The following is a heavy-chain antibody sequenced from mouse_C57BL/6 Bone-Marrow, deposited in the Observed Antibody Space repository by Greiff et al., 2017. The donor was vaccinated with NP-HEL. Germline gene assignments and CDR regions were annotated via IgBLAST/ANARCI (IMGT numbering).Heavy chain of an antibody. CDR1: GYTFTSYW. D-gene: IGHD1-1*01. V-gene: IGHV1-7*01. CDR3: ARGGVIATVVALDFDV. Sequence: QVQLQQSGAELAKPGASVKLSCKASGYTFTSYWMHWVKQRPGQGLEWIGYINPSSGYTKYKQKFKDKATLTTDKSSNTAYMQLSSLTYEDSAFYYCARGGVIATVVALDFDVRGTGTTVTVSS. CDR2: INPSSGYT. J-gene: IGHJ1*03.